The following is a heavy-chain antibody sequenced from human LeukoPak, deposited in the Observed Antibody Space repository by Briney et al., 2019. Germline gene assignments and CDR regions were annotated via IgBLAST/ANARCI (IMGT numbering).Heavy chain of an antibody. J-gene: IGHJ4*02. Sequence: PGRSLRLSCAGSGFIFNNYAMHWVRQPPGKGLEWVSGISWNSGTIDYADSVRGRFTISRDNSKNTLYLQMNSLRAEDTAVYYCARASTAKAVGATYPWWGQGTLVTVSS. CDR2: ISWNSGTI. V-gene: IGHV3-9*01. CDR1: GFIFNNYA. CDR3: ARASTAKAVGATYPW. D-gene: IGHD1-26*01.